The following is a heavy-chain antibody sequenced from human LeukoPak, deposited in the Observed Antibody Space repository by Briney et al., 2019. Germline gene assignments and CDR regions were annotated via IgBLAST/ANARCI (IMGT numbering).Heavy chain of an antibody. D-gene: IGHD4-17*01. CDR3: ARDPYGDNDAFDI. V-gene: IGHV4-39*02. Sequence: PSETLSLTCTVSGGSINSGDYYWGWIRQPPGKGLEWIGSIYYSGNTYYNPSLKSRVTISVDTSKNQFSLKLSSVTAADTAVYYCARDPYGDNDAFDIWGQGTMVTVSS. CDR1: GGSINSGDYY. J-gene: IGHJ3*02. CDR2: IYYSGNT.